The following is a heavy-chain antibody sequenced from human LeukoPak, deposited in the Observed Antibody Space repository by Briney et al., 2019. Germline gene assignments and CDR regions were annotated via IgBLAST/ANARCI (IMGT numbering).Heavy chain of an antibody. CDR3: ARDQDIVVVPAVFNWFDP. CDR1: GYTFTGYY. Sequence: ASVKVSCKASGYTFTGYYMHWVRQAPGQGLEWMGWINPNSGGTNYAQKFQGRVTMTRDTSISTAYTELSRLRSDDTAVYYCARDQDIVVVPAVFNWFDPWGQGTLVTVSS. CDR2: INPNSGGT. D-gene: IGHD2-2*01. V-gene: IGHV1-2*02. J-gene: IGHJ5*02.